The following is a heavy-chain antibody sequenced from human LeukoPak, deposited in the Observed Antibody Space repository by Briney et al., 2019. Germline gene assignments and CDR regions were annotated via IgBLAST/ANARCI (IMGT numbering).Heavy chain of an antibody. D-gene: IGHD3-16*01. Sequence: ASVKVSCKTSGYPFSSYYMHWVRQAPGQGLEWTGIFEPISGTKRVAEKFQGRVNMTRDTATSTVYMELSRLRPEDTAMYYCARDKEEVAHYDWFDPWGQGTQVTVSS. CDR2: FEPISGTK. CDR1: GYPFSSYY. V-gene: IGHV1-46*01. J-gene: IGHJ5*02. CDR3: ARDKEEVAHYDWFDP.